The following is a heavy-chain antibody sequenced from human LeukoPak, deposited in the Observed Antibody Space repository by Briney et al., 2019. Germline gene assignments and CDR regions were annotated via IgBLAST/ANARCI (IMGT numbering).Heavy chain of an antibody. Sequence: PGGSLRLSCAASGFTFSDYYMSWIRQAPGKGLEWVSYISSSGSTIYYADSVKGRFTISRDNAKNSLYLQMNSLRAEDTAVYYCARDRVVPAAILHYYYYYMDVWGKGTTVTVSS. CDR3: ARDRVVPAAILHYYYYYMDV. V-gene: IGHV3-11*01. CDR2: ISSSGSTI. D-gene: IGHD2-2*01. CDR1: GFTFSDYY. J-gene: IGHJ6*03.